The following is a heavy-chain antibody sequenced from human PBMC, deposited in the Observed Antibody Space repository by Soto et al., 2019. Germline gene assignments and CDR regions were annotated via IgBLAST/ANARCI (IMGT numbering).Heavy chain of an antibody. V-gene: IGHV1-69*12. D-gene: IGHD1-1*01. J-gene: IGHJ6*02. CDR1: GGTFSTSA. Sequence: QVQLVQSGAEVKNPGSSVKVSCKASGGTFSTSAISWVRQAPGQGLEWVGGIMPVFPTPDYAQNFQGRVTITADESTTTAYLELTSLRADDTAVYYCARDKDRLQLGGNYFYILDVWGQGTAITVSS. CDR2: IMPVFPTP. CDR3: ARDKDRLQLGGNYFYILDV.